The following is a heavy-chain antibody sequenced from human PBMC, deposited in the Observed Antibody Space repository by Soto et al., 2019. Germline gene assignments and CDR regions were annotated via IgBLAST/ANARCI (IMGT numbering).Heavy chain of an antibody. CDR3: ARDQSADSSGYSYWWFDP. V-gene: IGHV1-46*01. CDR2: INPSGRST. CDR1: GFIVTNYW. Sequence: ASVKVSCKTSGFIVTNYWMHCVRQAPGQVLEWMGVINPSGRSTIYAQKFQGRFTMTRDTSTTTLYMELSSLKSEDTAVYYCARDQSADSSGYSYWWFDPWGQGTLVTVSS. J-gene: IGHJ5*02. D-gene: IGHD3-22*01.